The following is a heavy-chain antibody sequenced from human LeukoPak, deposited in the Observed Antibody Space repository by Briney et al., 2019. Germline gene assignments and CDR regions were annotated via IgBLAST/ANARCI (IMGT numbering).Heavy chain of an antibody. CDR1: GYSFTSYW. V-gene: IGHV5-51*01. CDR3: ARSRRVVPALYGMDV. D-gene: IGHD2-2*01. Sequence: PGESLKISCKGSGYSFTSYWIGWVRPMPGKGLEWMGIIYPGDSDTRYSPSFQGQVTISAVKSISTAYLQWSSLKASDTAMYYCARSRRVVPALYGMDVWGQGTTVTVSS. CDR2: IYPGDSDT. J-gene: IGHJ6*02.